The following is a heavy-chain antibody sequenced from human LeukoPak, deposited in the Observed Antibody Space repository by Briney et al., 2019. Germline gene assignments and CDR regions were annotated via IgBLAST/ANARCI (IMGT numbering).Heavy chain of an antibody. Sequence: PGGSLRLSCAASGFTSSSYWMSWVRQAPGKGLEWVANIKQDGSEKYYVDSVKGRFTISRDNAKNSLYLQMNSLRAEDTAVYYCAREQGKQWLETLDYWGQGTLVTVSS. CDR1: GFTSSSYW. J-gene: IGHJ4*02. V-gene: IGHV3-7*05. CDR3: AREQGKQWLETLDY. CDR2: IKQDGSEK. D-gene: IGHD6-19*01.